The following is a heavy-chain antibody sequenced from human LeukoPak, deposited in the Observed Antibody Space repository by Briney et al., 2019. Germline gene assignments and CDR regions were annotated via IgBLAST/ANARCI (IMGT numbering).Heavy chain of an antibody. CDR1: GFTFSTYS. D-gene: IGHD3-10*01. CDR3: ARAYDWSYYYYMDV. J-gene: IGHJ6*03. V-gene: IGHV3-48*04. Sequence: GGSLRLSCAASGFTFSTYSMNWVRQAPGKGLEWVSYISSSSSTIYYADSVKDRFTISRDNAKNLVYLQMNSLRAEDTAVYYCARAYDWSYYYYMDVWGKGTTITVSS. CDR2: ISSSSSTI.